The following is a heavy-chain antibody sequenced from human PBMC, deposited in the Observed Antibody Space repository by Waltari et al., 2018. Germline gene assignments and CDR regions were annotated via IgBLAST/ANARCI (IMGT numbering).Heavy chain of an antibody. CDR1: GGTFSSYA. V-gene: IGHV1-69*01. CDR2: IIPIFGTA. Sequence: QVQLVQSGAEVRKPGSSVTVSCKASGGTFSSYAISWVRQAPGQGLAWMGGIIPIFGTANYAQKFQGRVTITADESTSTAYMELSSLRSEDTAVYYCAREVGRDSSGELDYWGQGTLVTVSS. J-gene: IGHJ4*02. CDR3: AREVGRDSSGELDY. D-gene: IGHD6-19*01.